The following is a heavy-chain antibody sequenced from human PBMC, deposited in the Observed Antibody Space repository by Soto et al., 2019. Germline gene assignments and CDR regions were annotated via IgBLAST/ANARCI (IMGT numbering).Heavy chain of an antibody. D-gene: IGHD3-9*01. CDR1: GYTFTALY. J-gene: IGHJ5*02. CDR2: VNPNTGLT. CDR3: TTLRLDP. V-gene: IGHV1-2*02. Sequence: QVQLVQSGSAVRKPGASVKVSCQASGYTFTALYMNWVRQAPGQGLEWMGWVNPNTGLTKYAQKFQGRVIMTRDTSINTAYMELSGLTSDDTAVYYCTTLRLDPWGQGTLVTVSS.